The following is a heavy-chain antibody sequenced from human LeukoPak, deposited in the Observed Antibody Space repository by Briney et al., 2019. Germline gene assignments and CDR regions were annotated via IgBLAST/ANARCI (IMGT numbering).Heavy chain of an antibody. Sequence: PSETLSLTCTVSGGSISSGSYYWSWIRQPAGKGLEWIGRIYTSGGTNYNPSLKSRVTISVDTSKNQFSLKLSSVTAADTAVYYCAREGGIAARPWFDPWGQGTLVTVSS. CDR2: IYTSGGT. J-gene: IGHJ5*02. CDR3: AREGGIAARPWFDP. V-gene: IGHV4-61*02. CDR1: GGSISSGSYY. D-gene: IGHD6-6*01.